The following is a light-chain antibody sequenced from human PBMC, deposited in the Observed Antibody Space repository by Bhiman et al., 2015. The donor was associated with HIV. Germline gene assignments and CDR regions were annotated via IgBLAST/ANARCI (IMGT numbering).Light chain of an antibody. CDR2: RNN. Sequence: QPVLTQPPSASGTPGQRVTISCSGSSSNIGSKYVYWYQQLPGTAPKLLIYRNNQRPSGVPDRFSGSKSGTSASLAISGLRSEDEADYYCAAWDDSLSGQVFGGGTKLTVL. CDR1: SSNIGSKY. V-gene: IGLV1-47*01. J-gene: IGLJ3*02. CDR3: AAWDDSLSGQV.